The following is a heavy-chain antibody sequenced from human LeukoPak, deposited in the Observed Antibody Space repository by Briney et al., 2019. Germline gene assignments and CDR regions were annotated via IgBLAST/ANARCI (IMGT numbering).Heavy chain of an antibody. J-gene: IGHJ4*02. D-gene: IGHD3-22*01. V-gene: IGHV4-59*01. CDR3: ARVIEYYYDSSGYYYYFDY. CDR2: IYYSGST. Sequence: SETLSLTCTVSGGSISSYYWSWIRQPPGKGLEWIGYIYYSGSTNYNPSLKSRVTISVDTSKNQFSLKLSSVTAADTAVYYCARVIEYYYDSSGYYYYFDYWGQGTLVTVSS. CDR1: GGSISSYY.